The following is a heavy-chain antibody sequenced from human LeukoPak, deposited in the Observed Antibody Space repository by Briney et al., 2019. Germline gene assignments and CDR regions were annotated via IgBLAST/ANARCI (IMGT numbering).Heavy chain of an antibody. CDR2: IYYSGST. CDR1: GGSISSYY. Sequence: SETLSLTCTVSGGSISSYYWSWIRQPPGKGLEWIGYIYYSGSTSYNPSLKSRVTISVDTSKNQFSLKLSSETAADTAVYYCARDPGRRYFDLWGRGTLVTVSS. J-gene: IGHJ2*01. CDR3: ARDPGRRYFDL. V-gene: IGHV4-59*01.